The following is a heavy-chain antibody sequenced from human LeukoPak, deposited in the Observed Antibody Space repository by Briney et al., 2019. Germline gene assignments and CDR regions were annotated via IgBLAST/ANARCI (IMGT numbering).Heavy chain of an antibody. CDR2: IKQDGSER. D-gene: IGHD4-17*01. CDR1: GFTFSSYW. Sequence: PGGSLRLSCAASGFTFSSYWMSWVRQAPGKGLEWVANIKQDGSERHYVDSVKGRFTISRDNARNSVYLQMNSLSDDDTAVYYCARDGDYIMPPFDYWGQGILVTVSS. V-gene: IGHV3-7*01. CDR3: ARDGDYIMPPFDY. J-gene: IGHJ4*02.